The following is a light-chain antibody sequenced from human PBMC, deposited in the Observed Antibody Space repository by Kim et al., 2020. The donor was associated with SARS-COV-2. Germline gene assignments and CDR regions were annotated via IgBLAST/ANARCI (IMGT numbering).Light chain of an antibody. CDR2: DVN. CDR3: CSYTTSGMV. CDR1: TSDVGTYNY. J-gene: IGLJ2*01. V-gene: IGLV2-14*03. Sequence: PGQSITISCTGTTSDVGTYNYVSWYQQHPGKAPKVMIYDVNIRPSGVSNRFSGSKSGNTASLTISGLQAEDEADYFCCSYTTSGMVFGGGTQLTVL.